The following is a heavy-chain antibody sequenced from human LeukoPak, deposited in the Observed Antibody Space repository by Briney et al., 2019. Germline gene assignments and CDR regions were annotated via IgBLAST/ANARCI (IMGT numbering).Heavy chain of an antibody. CDR2: INGSGVST. V-gene: IGHV3-23*01. CDR1: GLTFSSYA. D-gene: IGHD5-18*01. J-gene: IGHJ6*03. Sequence: GGSLRLSCAASGLTFSSYAMAWVRQAPGKGLEWVSIINGSGVSTYYGDSVKGRFTISRDNSKNTLYLQMNSLRVEDTAVYYCASQYIEVNYYYHMDVWGTGTTVIVSS. CDR3: ASQYIEVNYYYHMDV.